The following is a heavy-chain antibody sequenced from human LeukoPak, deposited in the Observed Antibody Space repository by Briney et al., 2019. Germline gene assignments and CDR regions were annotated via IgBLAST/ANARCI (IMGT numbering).Heavy chain of an antibody. D-gene: IGHD1-26*01. CDR3: ARDLTSTSHWEFDY. V-gene: IGHV1-2*04. CDR2: INLNTGGA. Sequence: GASVKVSCKASGYTFADYFIHWVRQAPGQGLEWMGRINLNTGGAEYAPKFQGWVTMTRDTSISTAYVEVNRLISDDTAVYYCARDLTSTSHWEFDYWGQGTLVIVSS. J-gene: IGHJ4*02. CDR1: GYTFADYF.